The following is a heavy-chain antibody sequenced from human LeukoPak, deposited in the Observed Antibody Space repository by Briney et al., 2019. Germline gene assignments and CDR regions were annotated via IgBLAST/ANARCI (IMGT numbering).Heavy chain of an antibody. CDR2: IKQDGSEK. CDR1: GFTFSSYW. CDR3: ARAYSSSRGAFDY. Sequence: GGSLRLSCAASGFTFSSYWMSWVRQAPGKGLEWVANIKQDGSEKYYVDSVKGRFTISRDNAKNSLYLQMNSLRAEDTAVYYCARAYSSSRGAFDYWGQGTLVTVSS. D-gene: IGHD6-6*01. J-gene: IGHJ4*02. V-gene: IGHV3-7*01.